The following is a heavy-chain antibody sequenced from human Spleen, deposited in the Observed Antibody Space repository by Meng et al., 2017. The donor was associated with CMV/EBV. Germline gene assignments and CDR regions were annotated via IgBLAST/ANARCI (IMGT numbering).Heavy chain of an antibody. J-gene: IGHJ6*02. V-gene: IGHV3-21*01. Sequence: ETLSLTCAASGFTFSSYSMNWVRQAPGKGLEWVSSISSSSSYIYYADSVKGRFTISRDNPKNTLYLQMNSLRAEDTAVYYCLKSDGYYGMDVWGQGTTVTVSS. CDR1: GFTFSSYS. CDR3: LKSDGYYGMDV. CDR2: ISSSSSYI.